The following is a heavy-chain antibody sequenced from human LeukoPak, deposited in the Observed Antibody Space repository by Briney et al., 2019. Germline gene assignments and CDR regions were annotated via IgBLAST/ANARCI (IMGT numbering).Heavy chain of an antibody. V-gene: IGHV3-64D*09. J-gene: IGHJ4*02. CDR3: VKDVGGSYAFDY. CDR1: GFTFSNYA. Sequence: GGSLRLSCSASGFTFSNYAMHWVRQAPGKGLEYVSGINDNGGRTHYGDSVKGRFSISRDNSKNTLHLQMSTLRAEDTALYYCVKDVGGSYAFDYWGQGILVTVAS. CDR2: INDNGGRT. D-gene: IGHD1-26*01.